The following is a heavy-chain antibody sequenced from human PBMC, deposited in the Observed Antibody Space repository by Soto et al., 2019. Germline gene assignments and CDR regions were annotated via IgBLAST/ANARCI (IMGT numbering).Heavy chain of an antibody. CDR3: AHRLAAGRGPKYYFDS. D-gene: IGHD6-13*01. J-gene: IGHJ4*02. V-gene: IGHV2-5*02. CDR2: IYWDDDK. Sequence: QITLKESGPTLVKPTQTLTLTCTFSGFSLSTSGVAVGWIRQPPGKALEWLALIYWDDDKRYSPSLKSRLTSTXXTXKXQVVLTTTNMDPVDTATYYCAHRLAAGRGPKYYFDSWGQGTLVTVSS. CDR1: GFSLSTSGVA.